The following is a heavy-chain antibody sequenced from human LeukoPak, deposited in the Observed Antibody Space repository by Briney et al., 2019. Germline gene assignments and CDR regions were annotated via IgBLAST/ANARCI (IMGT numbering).Heavy chain of an antibody. CDR1: GGSISSGGYY. CDR3: AMMVRGVKRLDY. D-gene: IGHD3-10*01. Sequence: PSRTLSLTCTVSGGSISSGGYYWSWIRQHPGKGLEWIGYIYYSGSTYYNPSLKSRVTISVDTSKNQFSLKLSSVTAADTAVYYCAMMVRGVKRLDYWGQGTLVTVSS. CDR2: IYYSGST. V-gene: IGHV4-31*03. J-gene: IGHJ4*02.